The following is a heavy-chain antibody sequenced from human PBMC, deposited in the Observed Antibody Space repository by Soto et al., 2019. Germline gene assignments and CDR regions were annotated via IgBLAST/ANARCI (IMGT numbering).Heavy chain of an antibody. Sequence: QVQLVQSGAEVKKPGASVKVSCKASGYTFTSYDINWVRQATGQGLEWMGWMNPNSGNTGYAQKFQGTVTMTSNTSISTAYMALSSLRSEETAVYYCARTLYGDNVAYWRQGHLVPVSS. D-gene: IGHD4-17*01. V-gene: IGHV1-8*01. J-gene: IGHJ4*02. CDR1: GYTFTSYD. CDR2: MNPNSGNT. CDR3: ARTLYGDNVAY.